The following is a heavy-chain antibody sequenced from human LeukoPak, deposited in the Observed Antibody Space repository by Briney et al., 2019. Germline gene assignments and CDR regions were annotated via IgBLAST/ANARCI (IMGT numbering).Heavy chain of an antibody. J-gene: IGHJ4*02. D-gene: IGHD6-19*01. CDR3: ARVGYSSGCDY. CDR2: IFYSGST. V-gene: IGHV4-39*07. Sequence: PSETLSLTCTVSGGSISSSSYYWGWIRQPPGKGLEWIGSIFYSGSTYYNLSLKSRVTISIHTSKNQFSLKLSSVTAADTAVYYCARVGYSSGCDYWGQGTLVTVSS. CDR1: GGSISSSSYY.